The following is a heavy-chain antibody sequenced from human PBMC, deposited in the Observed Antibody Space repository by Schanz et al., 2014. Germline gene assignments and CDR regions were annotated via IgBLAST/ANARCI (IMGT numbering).Heavy chain of an antibody. V-gene: IGHV1-18*01. J-gene: IGHJ4*02. D-gene: IGHD6-13*01. CDR3: ARDGEAAAGCDY. CDR1: GYTFTSYG. Sequence: QVQLVQSAPEVKKPGASVKVSCKASGYTFTSYGITWVRQAPGQGLEWMGWISAYNGHTTYAQKFQGRVTMTRDTSTSTVYMELSSLRSEDTAVYYCARDGEAAAGCDYWGQGTLVTVSS. CDR2: ISAYNGHT.